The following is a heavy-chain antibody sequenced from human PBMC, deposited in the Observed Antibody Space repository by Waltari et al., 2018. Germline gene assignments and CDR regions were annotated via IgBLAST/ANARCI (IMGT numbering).Heavy chain of an antibody. CDR1: GFTFTNAR. CDR3: SAYDTYDYDLGNSLHI. Sequence: EVQLVESGGGLVKPGGSLRLSCTASGFTFTNARMSWVRQAPGKGLGWVGKIKSRVDGQTIEYAAPVKGRFTISRDDSKDALYLQMNSLKIEDTAVYFCSAYDTYDYDLGNSLHIWGQGTMVTVS. J-gene: IGHJ3*02. V-gene: IGHV3-15*01. D-gene: IGHD3-10*01. CDR2: IKSRVDGQTI.